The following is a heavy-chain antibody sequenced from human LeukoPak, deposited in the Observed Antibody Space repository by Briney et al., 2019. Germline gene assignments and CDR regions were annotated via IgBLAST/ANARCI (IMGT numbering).Heavy chain of an antibody. V-gene: IGHV4-59*01. CDR2: IYYSGST. Sequence: PSETLSLTCAVYGGSFSGYYWSWIRQPPGKGLEWIGYIYYSGSTNYNPSLKSRVTISVDTSKNQFSLKLSSVTAADTAVYYCARGARWLVDYWGQGTLVTVSS. D-gene: IGHD6-19*01. CDR3: ARGARWLVDY. J-gene: IGHJ4*02. CDR1: GGSFSGYY.